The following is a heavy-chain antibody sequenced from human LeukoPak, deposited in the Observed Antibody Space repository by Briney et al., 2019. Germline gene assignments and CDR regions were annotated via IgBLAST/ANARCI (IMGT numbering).Heavy chain of an antibody. V-gene: IGHV1-18*04. J-gene: IGHJ6*03. CDR3: ARSGSYYYYYYMDV. CDR1: GYTFTGYY. D-gene: IGHD1-26*01. Sequence: ASVKVSCKASGYTFTGYYMHWVRQAPGQGLEWMGWISAYNGNTNCAQKLQGRVTMTTDTSTSTAYMELRSLRSDDTAVYYCARSGSYYYYYYMDVWGKGTTVTVSS. CDR2: ISAYNGNT.